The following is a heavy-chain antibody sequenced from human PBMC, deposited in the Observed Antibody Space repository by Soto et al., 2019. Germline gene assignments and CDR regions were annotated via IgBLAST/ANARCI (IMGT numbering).Heavy chain of an antibody. D-gene: IGHD6-13*01. V-gene: IGHV1-8*01. Sequence: ASVKVSCEASGYTFTSYDINWVRQATGQGLEWMGWMNPNSGNTGYAQKFQGRVTMTRNTSISTAYMELSSLRSEDTAVYYCARSYSSSWYAYSEYYYYYGMDVWGQGTTVTVSS. CDR3: ARSYSSSWYAYSEYYYYYGMDV. CDR2: MNPNSGNT. J-gene: IGHJ6*02. CDR1: GYTFTSYD.